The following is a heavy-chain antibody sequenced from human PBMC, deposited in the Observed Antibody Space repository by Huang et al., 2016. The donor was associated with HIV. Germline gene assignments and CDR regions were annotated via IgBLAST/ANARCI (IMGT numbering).Heavy chain of an antibody. J-gene: IGHJ3*02. CDR3: ARQGFGRTDAFDI. V-gene: IGHV1-18*01. CDR2: INTYNGNA. Sequence: QVQLVQSGNEVKKPGASVKVSCKASDYSFNSYGINWVRQAPGQGLEWVGWINTYNGNANYAQKFQGRVTLTTDTSTSTAYMELKTLLSDDTAVYYCARQGFGRTDAFDIWGQGTMVTVSS. D-gene: IGHD3-10*01. CDR1: DYSFNSYG.